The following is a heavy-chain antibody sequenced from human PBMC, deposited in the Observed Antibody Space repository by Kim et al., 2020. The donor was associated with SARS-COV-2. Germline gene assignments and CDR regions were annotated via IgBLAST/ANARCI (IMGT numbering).Heavy chain of an antibody. CDR2: IYSGGST. CDR1: GFTVSSNY. CDR3: ARAPARWNVPYYYYYYGMDV. J-gene: IGHJ6*02. D-gene: IGHD1-1*01. V-gene: IGHV3-53*01. Sequence: GGSLRLSCAASGFTVSSNYMSWVRQAPGKGLEWVSVIYSGGSTYYADSVKGRFTISRDNSKNKLYLQMNSLRAEDTAVYYCARAPARWNVPYYYYYYGMDVWGQGTTVTVSS.